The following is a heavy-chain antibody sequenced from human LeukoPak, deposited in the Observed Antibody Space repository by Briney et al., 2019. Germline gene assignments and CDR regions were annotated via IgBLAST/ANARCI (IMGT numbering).Heavy chain of an antibody. CDR2: ISSSSSYI. Sequence: GGSLRLSCAASGFTFSSYSMNWVRQAPGKGLEWVSSISSSSSYIYYADSVKGRFTISRDNAKNSLYLQMNSLRAEDTALYHCARELGVYYYDPWGQGTLVTVSS. CDR3: ARELGVYYYDP. D-gene: IGHD3-10*01. V-gene: IGHV3-21*04. J-gene: IGHJ5*02. CDR1: GFTFSSYS.